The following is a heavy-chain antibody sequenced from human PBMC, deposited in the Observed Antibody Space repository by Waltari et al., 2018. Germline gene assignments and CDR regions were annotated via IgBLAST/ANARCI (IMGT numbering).Heavy chain of an antibody. CDR3: VRDRMYSTSWFAFES. CDR2: INGYNGNT. Sequence: QAQLVQSGAEVKKPGASVTVSCTTSGYNFLTSGISWVRQAPGRGLEWMGWINGYNGNTKYAQKFQGRVTVTTDTSTSTAYMELRSLTSDDAALYYCVRDRMYSTSWFAFESWGQGTLVTVTS. V-gene: IGHV1-18*01. D-gene: IGHD3-10*01. CDR1: GYNFLTSG. J-gene: IGHJ4*02.